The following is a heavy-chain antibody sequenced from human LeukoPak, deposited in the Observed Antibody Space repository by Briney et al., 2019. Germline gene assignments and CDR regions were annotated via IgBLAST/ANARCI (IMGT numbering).Heavy chain of an antibody. V-gene: IGHV3-23*01. J-gene: IGHJ4*02. D-gene: IGHD3-9*01. CDR2: ISGSGGST. Sequence: GGSLRLSCAASGFTFSSYAMSWVRQAPGKGLEWVSAISGSGGSTYYADSVKGRFTISRDNSKNTLYLQMNSLRAEDTAVYYCARALVEREAYYDILTGYSRPYYFDYWGQGTLVTVSS. CDR1: GFTFSSYA. CDR3: ARALVEREAYYDILTGYSRPYYFDY.